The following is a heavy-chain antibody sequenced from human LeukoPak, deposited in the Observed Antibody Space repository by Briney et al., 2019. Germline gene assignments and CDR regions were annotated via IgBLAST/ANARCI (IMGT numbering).Heavy chain of an antibody. CDR3: ARDYGGGGDYTWFDP. Sequence: SVKVSCKASGGTFSSYAISWVRQAPGQGLEWMGGIIPIFGTANYAQKFQGRVTITADKSTSTAYMELSSLRSEDTAVYYCARDYGGGGDYTWFDPWGQGTLVTVSP. CDR2: IIPIFGTA. V-gene: IGHV1-69*06. J-gene: IGHJ5*02. D-gene: IGHD2-21*01. CDR1: GGTFSSYA.